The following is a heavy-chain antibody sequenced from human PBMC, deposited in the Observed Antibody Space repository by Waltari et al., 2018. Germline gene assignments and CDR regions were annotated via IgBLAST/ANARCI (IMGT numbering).Heavy chain of an antibody. CDR1: GGTFSSYA. V-gene: IGHV1-69*05. CDR2: IIPIFGTA. Sequence: QVQLVQSGAEVKKPGSSVEVSCKASGGTFSSYAISWVRQDPGQGLEWMGGIIPIFGTANYAQKFQGRGTITTDESTSTAYMELSSLRSEDTAVYYCASSFGRGSYGIKFDYWGQGTLVTVSS. J-gene: IGHJ4*02. CDR3: ASSFGRGSYGIKFDY. D-gene: IGHD1-26*01.